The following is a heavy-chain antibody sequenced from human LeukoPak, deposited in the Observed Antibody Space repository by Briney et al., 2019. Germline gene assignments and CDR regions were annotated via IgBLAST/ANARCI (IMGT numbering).Heavy chain of an antibody. CDR2: ISYDGSNK. J-gene: IGHJ6*02. Sequence: GGSLRLSCAASGFTFSSYAMHGVRQAPGKGLEWVAVISYDGSNKYYADSVKGRFTISRDNSKNTLYLQMNSLRAEETAVYYCARDPRLYIAVAGHYYYYGMDVWGQGTTVTVSS. CDR1: GFTFSSYA. CDR3: ARDPRLYIAVAGHYYYYGMDV. V-gene: IGHV3-30*04. D-gene: IGHD6-13*01.